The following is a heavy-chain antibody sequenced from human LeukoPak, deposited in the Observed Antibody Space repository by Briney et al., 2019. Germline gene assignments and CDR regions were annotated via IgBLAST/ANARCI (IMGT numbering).Heavy chain of an antibody. CDR2: INPSGGST. CDR3: ARDSTPLAAAGIVYVAFDI. D-gene: IGHD6-13*01. V-gene: IGHV1-46*01. CDR1: GYTFTTYY. Sequence: ASVKVSCTASGYTFTTYYMHWVRQAAGQGLEWMGIINPSGGSTSYVQKFQGRVTMTRDTSTSTVYMELSSLRSEDTAVYYCARDSTPLAAAGIVYVAFDIWGQGTMVTVSS. J-gene: IGHJ3*02.